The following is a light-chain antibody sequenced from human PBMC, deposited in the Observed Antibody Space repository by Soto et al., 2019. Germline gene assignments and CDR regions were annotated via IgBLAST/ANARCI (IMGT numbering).Light chain of an antibody. J-gene: IGLJ2*01. V-gene: IGLV2-8*01. CDR1: SSDIGYYDY. CDR2: GVD. CDR3: SSHAGKNKYDL. Sequence: QSVLTQPPSASGSPGQSVTISCTGTSSDIGYYDYVSWYQQLPGKAPKLMIYGVDKRPSGVPHRFSGTRSGSTASLTVSGLQAEDEADYYCSSHAGKNKYDLFGGGTKLTVL.